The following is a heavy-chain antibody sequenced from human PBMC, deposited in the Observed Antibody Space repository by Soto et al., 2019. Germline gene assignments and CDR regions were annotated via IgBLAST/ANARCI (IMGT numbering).Heavy chain of an antibody. V-gene: IGHV1-69*06. Sequence: GASVKVSCKASGGTSSSYAISWVRQAPGQGLEWMGGIIPIFGTANYAQKFQGRVTITADKSTSTAYMELSSLRSEDTAVYYCARDYDFWSGYYTGVYYYGMDVWGQGTTVTVSS. CDR1: GGTSSSYA. CDR3: ARDYDFWSGYYTGVYYYGMDV. J-gene: IGHJ6*02. D-gene: IGHD3-3*01. CDR2: IIPIFGTA.